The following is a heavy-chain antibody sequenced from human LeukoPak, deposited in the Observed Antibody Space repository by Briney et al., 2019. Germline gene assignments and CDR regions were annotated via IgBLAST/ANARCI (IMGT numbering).Heavy chain of an antibody. J-gene: IGHJ4*02. V-gene: IGHV3-33*01. Sequence: GRSLRLSCAASGFTFSNYAMHWVRQAPGKGLEWVAVIWYDGSNKYYADSVKGRFTISRDNSKNTLYPQMNSLRAEDTAVYYCARDIYFYGDYVIDYWGQGTLVTVSS. CDR1: GFTFSNYA. CDR2: IWYDGSNK. D-gene: IGHD4-17*01. CDR3: ARDIYFYGDYVIDY.